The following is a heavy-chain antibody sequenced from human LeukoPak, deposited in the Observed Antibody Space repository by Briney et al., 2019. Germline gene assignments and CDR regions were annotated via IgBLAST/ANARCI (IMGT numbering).Heavy chain of an antibody. D-gene: IGHD6-13*01. CDR2: ISGSGGNT. V-gene: IGHV3-23*01. J-gene: IGHJ4*02. CDR1: GFTFSSNV. CDR3: AKDPSRGSWYFDY. Sequence: GGSLRLSCAASGFTFSSNVMSWVRQAPGKGLEWVSAISGSGGNTYYADSVKGRFTISRDNSKNTLYLQMNNLKAEDTAVYYCAKDPSRGSWYFDYWGQGTLVTVSS.